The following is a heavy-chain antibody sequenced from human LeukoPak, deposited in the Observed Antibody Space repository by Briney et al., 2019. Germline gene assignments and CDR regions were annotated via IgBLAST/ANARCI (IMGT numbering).Heavy chain of an antibody. CDR3: AGEYEDYFDY. Sequence: QPGGSLRLSCAASGFTFSSYAMHWVRQAPGKGLEWVAVISYDGSNKYYADSVKGRFTISRDNSKNTLYLQMNSLRAEDTAMYYCAGEYEDYFDYWGQGTLVTVSS. CDR2: ISYDGSNK. V-gene: IGHV3-30*04. J-gene: IGHJ4*02. D-gene: IGHD3-3*01. CDR1: GFTFSSYA.